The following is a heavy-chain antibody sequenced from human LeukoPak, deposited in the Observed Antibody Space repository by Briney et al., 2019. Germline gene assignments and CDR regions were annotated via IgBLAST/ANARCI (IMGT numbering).Heavy chain of an antibody. Sequence: SETLSLTCTVSGGSISSSSYYWGCIRQPPGKGLEWIGSIYYSGSTYYNPSLKSRVTISVDTSKNQFSLKLTAVTAADTAVNSCSKERKGGQLRTFDYWGQGTLVTVSS. D-gene: IGHD3-16*01. CDR3: SKERKGGQLRTFDY. J-gene: IGHJ4*02. CDR2: IYYSGST. V-gene: IGHV4-39*07. CDR1: GGSISSSSYY.